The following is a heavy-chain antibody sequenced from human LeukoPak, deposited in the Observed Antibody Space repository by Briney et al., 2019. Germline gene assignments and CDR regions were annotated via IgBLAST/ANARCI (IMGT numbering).Heavy chain of an antibody. CDR1: GGSISSYY. D-gene: IGHD6-19*01. Sequence: PSETLSLTCTVSGGSISSYYWSWIRQPPGKGLEWIGYIYYSGSTNYNPSLKSRVTISVDTSKNQFSLKLSSVTAADTAVYYCARSAVAGKFPFDPWGQGTLVTVSS. CDR3: ARSAVAGKFPFDP. J-gene: IGHJ5*02. V-gene: IGHV4-59*08. CDR2: IYYSGST.